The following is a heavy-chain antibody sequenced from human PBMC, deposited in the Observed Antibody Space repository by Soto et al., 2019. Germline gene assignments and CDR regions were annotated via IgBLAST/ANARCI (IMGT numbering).Heavy chain of an antibody. D-gene: IGHD6-19*01. CDR1: GFSLSTNGVG. CDR2: MYWNDDK. Sequence: SGPTLVNPTQPLTLTCTFSGFSLSTNGVGVGWIRQPPGKALEWLAVMYWNDDKRYSPSLRTRLTITKDTSKNQVVLTMTNMDPVDTATYYCAHKSRYSSGWHMFDPWGQGTLVTVSS. V-gene: IGHV2-5*01. CDR3: AHKSRYSSGWHMFDP. J-gene: IGHJ5*02.